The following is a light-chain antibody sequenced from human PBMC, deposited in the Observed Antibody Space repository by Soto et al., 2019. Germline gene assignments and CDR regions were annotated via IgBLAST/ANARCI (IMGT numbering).Light chain of an antibody. CDR3: QQYNSYSPYT. Sequence: DIQMTQSPSTLSASVGDRVTITCRASQGISSWLAWYQQKPGQAPKFLIYDASSLERGVPSRFSGSGSGTEFTLTISSLQPDDFATYYCQQYNSYSPYTFGQGTKLEIK. V-gene: IGKV1-5*01. J-gene: IGKJ2*01. CDR2: DAS. CDR1: QGISSW.